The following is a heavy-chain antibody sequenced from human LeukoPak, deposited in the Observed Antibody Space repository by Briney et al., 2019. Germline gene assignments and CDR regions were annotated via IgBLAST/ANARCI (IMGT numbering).Heavy chain of an antibody. CDR1: GFTFSSDG. D-gene: IGHD6-13*01. CDR2: ISYDGSSK. Sequence: GGSLRLSCAASGFTFSSDGMHWVRQAPGKGPEWVAVISYDGSSKYYADSVRGRFTISRDNSKNTLYLQMNSLRGEDTAVYYCAKDRSSTWSLDFWGQGTLVTVSS. J-gene: IGHJ4*02. CDR3: AKDRSSTWSLDF. V-gene: IGHV3-30*18.